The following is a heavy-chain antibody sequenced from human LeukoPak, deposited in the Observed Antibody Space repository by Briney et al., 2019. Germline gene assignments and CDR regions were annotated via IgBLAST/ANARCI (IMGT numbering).Heavy chain of an antibody. CDR2: INAGNGNT. Sequence: ASVKVSCKASGYTFTSYAMHWVRQAPGQRLEWMGWINAGNGNTKYSQKFQGRVTITRDTSASTAYMELSSLRSEDTAVYYCARDHYDLVYFQHWGQGTLVTVSS. V-gene: IGHV1-3*01. J-gene: IGHJ1*01. CDR3: ARDHYDLVYFQH. D-gene: IGHD3-22*01. CDR1: GYTFTSYA.